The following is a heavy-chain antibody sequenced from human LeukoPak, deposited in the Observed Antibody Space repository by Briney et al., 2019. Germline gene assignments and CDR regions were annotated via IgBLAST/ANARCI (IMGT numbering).Heavy chain of an antibody. J-gene: IGHJ4*02. V-gene: IGHV4-34*01. Sequence: PSESLSLTCAASGVSFDDYYWSWVRQTPGKGLEWIGEINHSGYTNDNPSLKSRVTLSIDTSRKQFSLNLRSLTVEDAGIYFCPRMTRLHDYWGEGTQLTVSS. CDR3: PRMTRLHDY. D-gene: IGHD4-11*01. CDR2: INHSGYT. CDR1: GVSFDDYY.